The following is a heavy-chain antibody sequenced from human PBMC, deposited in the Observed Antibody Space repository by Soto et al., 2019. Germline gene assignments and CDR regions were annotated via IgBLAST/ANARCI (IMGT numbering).Heavy chain of an antibody. V-gene: IGHV3-23*01. CDR2: ISGSGGST. Sequence: GGSLRLSCAASGFTFSSYAMSWVRQAPGKGLEWVSAISGSGGSTYYADSVKGRFTISRDNSKNTLYLQMNSLRAEDTAVYYCAKSELGGGSLVPKCCAFDIWGQGTMVTVSS. D-gene: IGHD2-15*01. J-gene: IGHJ3*02. CDR3: AKSELGGGSLVPKCCAFDI. CDR1: GFTFSSYA.